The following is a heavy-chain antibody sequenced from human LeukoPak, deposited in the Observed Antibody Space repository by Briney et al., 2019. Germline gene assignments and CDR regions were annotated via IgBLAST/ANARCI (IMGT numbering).Heavy chain of an antibody. Sequence: SETLSLTCTVSGGSISSSSYYWGWIRQPPGKGLEWIGSIYYSGSTYYNPSLKSRVTISVDTSKNQFSLKLSSVTAADTAVYYCARGITMIVVVMPFDYWDQGTLVTVSS. D-gene: IGHD3-22*01. CDR2: IYYSGST. J-gene: IGHJ4*02. CDR3: ARGITMIVVVMPFDY. V-gene: IGHV4-39*01. CDR1: GGSISSSSYY.